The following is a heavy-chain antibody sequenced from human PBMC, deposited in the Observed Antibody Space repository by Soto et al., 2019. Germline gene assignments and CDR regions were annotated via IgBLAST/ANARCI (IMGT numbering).Heavy chain of an antibody. J-gene: IGHJ4*02. CDR3: AELGAYYFDY. D-gene: IGHD7-27*01. CDR2: ISGSGGST. V-gene: IGHV3-23*01. Sequence: GVSLRLSCAASGFTFSSYAMSWVRQAPGKGLEWVSAISGSGGSTYYADSVKGRFTISRDNSKNTLYLQMNSLRAEDTAVYYCAELGAYYFDYWGQGTLVTVSS. CDR1: GFTFSSYA.